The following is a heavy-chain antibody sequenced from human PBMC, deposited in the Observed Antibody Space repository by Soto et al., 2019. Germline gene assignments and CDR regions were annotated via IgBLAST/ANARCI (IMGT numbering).Heavy chain of an antibody. D-gene: IGHD2-2*01. CDR2: IIPIFGTA. CDR3: ARVSNVVVPAATYYYYGMDV. V-gene: IGHV1-69*13. Sequence: GASVKVSCKASGGTFSSYAISWVRQAPGQGLEWMGGIIPIFGTANYAQKFQGRVTITADESTSTAYMERSSLRSEDTAVYYCARVSNVVVPAATYYYYGMDVWGQGTTVTVSS. CDR1: GGTFSSYA. J-gene: IGHJ6*02.